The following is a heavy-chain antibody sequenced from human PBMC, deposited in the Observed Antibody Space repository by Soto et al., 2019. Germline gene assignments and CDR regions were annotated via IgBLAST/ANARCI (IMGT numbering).Heavy chain of an antibody. Sequence: SETLSLTCTVSGGSISSGGYYWSWIRQHPGKGLEWIGYIYYSGSTYYNPSLKSRVTISVDTSKNQFSLKLSSVTAADTAVYYCARTRITMVRGVIRENWFDPWGQGTLVTVSS. V-gene: IGHV4-31*03. CDR3: ARTRITMVRGVIRENWFDP. D-gene: IGHD3-10*01. CDR2: IYYSGST. J-gene: IGHJ5*02. CDR1: GGSISSGGYY.